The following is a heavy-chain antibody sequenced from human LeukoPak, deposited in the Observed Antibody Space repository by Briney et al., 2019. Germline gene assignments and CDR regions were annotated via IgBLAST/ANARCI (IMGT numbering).Heavy chain of an antibody. J-gene: IGHJ4*02. V-gene: IGHV3-11*01. CDR3: AKDPSYCGGDCYSDW. Sequence: GGSLRLSCAASRFTFSDYYMSWVRQALGKGLEWVSFISSSGSNIYYADSVKGRFTVSRDNAKNSLYLQMNSLRAEDTAVYYCAKDPSYCGGDCYSDWGGQGTLVTVSS. D-gene: IGHD2-21*02. CDR2: ISSSGSNI. CDR1: RFTFSDYY.